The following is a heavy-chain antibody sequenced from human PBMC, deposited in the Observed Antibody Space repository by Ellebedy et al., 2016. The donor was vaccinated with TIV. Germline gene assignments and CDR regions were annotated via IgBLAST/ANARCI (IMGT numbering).Heavy chain of an antibody. Sequence: SETLSLXCTVSGFSISSIYYTGWIRQPPGEGLEWIGSMYHSGSTNYNPSLKSRVTISLDTYKNQFSLKLSSVTAADTAVYYCARTSRGFEDFEYWGQGTLVTVSS. CDR1: GFSISSIYY. CDR2: MYHSGST. D-gene: IGHD6-19*01. CDR3: ARTSRGFEDFEY. J-gene: IGHJ4*02. V-gene: IGHV4-38-2*02.